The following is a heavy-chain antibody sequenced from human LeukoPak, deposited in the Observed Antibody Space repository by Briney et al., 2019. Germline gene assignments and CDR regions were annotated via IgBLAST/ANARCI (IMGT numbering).Heavy chain of an antibody. J-gene: IGHJ6*03. V-gene: IGHV3-21*04. Sequence: GGSLRLSCAASGFTFNSYSMNWVRQAPGKGLEWVSSISGSNSYIYYADSVKGRFTISRDNAKNSLYLQMNSLRAEDTAVYYCARDFVSESSSWLNYYYMDVWGKGTTVTISS. CDR2: ISGSNSYI. CDR1: GFTFNSYS. CDR3: ARDFVSESSSWLNYYYMDV. D-gene: IGHD6-13*01.